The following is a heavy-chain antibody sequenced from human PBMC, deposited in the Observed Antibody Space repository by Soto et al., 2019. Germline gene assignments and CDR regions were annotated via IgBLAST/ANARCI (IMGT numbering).Heavy chain of an antibody. J-gene: IGHJ4*02. CDR1: GGSISSSSYY. CDR2: IYYSGST. Sequence: QLQLQESGPGLVKPSETLSLTCTVSGGSISSSSYYWGWIRQPPGKGLEWIGSIYYSGSTYYNPSLKSRVTISVDTSKNQFSLKLSSVTAADTAVYYCASEGGLLWFGELSGTGLDYWGQGTLVTVSS. V-gene: IGHV4-39*01. D-gene: IGHD3-10*01. CDR3: ASEGGLLWFGELSGTGLDY.